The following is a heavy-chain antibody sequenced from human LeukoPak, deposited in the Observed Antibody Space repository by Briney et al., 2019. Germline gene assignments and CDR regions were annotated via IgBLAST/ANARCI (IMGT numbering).Heavy chain of an antibody. Sequence: ASVKVSCKASGYTFTSYYIHWVRQAPGQGLEWMGIINPGGGSTSYAQKFQDRVTMTRDTSTSTVYMELSSLRSEDTAVYYCAKDLRWDHPGFDPWGQGTPVIVSS. CDR2: INPGGGST. J-gene: IGHJ5*02. D-gene: IGHD4-23*01. V-gene: IGHV1-46*01. CDR1: GYTFTSYY. CDR3: AKDLRWDHPGFDP.